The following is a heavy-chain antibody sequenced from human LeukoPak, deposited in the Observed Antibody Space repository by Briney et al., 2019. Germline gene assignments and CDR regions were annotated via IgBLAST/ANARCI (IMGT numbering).Heavy chain of an antibody. V-gene: IGHV3-11*05. CDR2: ISWNSYYT. CDR1: GFTFSDYY. CDR3: ARGDGGNSAFDY. D-gene: IGHD4-23*01. Sequence: GGSLRLPYAASGFTFSDYYMSWIRQTPEKGLEWVSYISWNSYYTNYADSVKGRFTISRDNAKTSLYLHMNSLRAEDTAVYYCARGDGGNSAFDYWGQGNLVTVSS. J-gene: IGHJ4*02.